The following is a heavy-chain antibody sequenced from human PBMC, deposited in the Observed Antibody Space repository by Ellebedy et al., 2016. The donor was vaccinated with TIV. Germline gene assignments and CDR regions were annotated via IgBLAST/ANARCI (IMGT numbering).Heavy chain of an antibody. CDR1: GFTVSSNY. Sequence: GGSLRLXXAVSGFTVSSNYMSWVRQAPGRGLEWVSVIYAGGTTDYVASVKGRFSISRDTSKNTLFPQMNSLRADDTAIYYCAVGRPNYGDFPSWGQGTLVTVSS. CDR2: IYAGGTT. D-gene: IGHD4-17*01. CDR3: AVGRPNYGDFPS. J-gene: IGHJ5*02. V-gene: IGHV3-53*01.